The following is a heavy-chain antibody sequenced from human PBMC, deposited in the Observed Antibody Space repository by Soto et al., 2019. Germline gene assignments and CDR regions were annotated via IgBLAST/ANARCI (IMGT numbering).Heavy chain of an antibody. CDR2: IDLGGTK. Sequence: QVQLQESGPGLVRPSETLSLTCTVSDVSIGGSFHYLGWIHQPPGKGLEWIGNIDLGGTKYYNPSLKSRLTLSLDTSKKLLSLELTSVTATDTAVYYCAIYQRGYSGGSQFDPWGQGTLVTVSS. J-gene: IGHJ5*02. CDR3: AIYQRGYSGGSQFDP. CDR1: DVSIGGSFHY. V-gene: IGHV4-39*01. D-gene: IGHD5-12*01.